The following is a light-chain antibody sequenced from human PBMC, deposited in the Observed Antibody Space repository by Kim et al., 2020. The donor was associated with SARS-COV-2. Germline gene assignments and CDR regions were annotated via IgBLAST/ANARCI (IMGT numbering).Light chain of an antibody. CDR2: EKN. CDR1: SLRIYY. Sequence: ALRQKVRIPCKGASLRIYYASWYQEKPGQAPVLVIYEKNNRPSGIPDRFSGSSSGNTASLTITGAQAEDEADYYCNSQESGVNHVVFGGGTQLTVL. J-gene: IGLJ3*02. V-gene: IGLV3-19*01. CDR3: NSQESGVNHVV.